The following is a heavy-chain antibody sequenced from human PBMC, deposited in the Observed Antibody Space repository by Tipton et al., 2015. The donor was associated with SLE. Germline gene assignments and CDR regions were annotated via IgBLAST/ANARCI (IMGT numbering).Heavy chain of an antibody. J-gene: IGHJ4*02. CDR2: ISYSGST. D-gene: IGHD6-19*01. V-gene: IGHV4-59*11. CDR1: GDTISDHY. Sequence: TLSLTCTVSGDTISDHYWSWIRQPPGKGLEWIGYISYSGSTNYSPPLKSRVTISLDTSKTQFSLKLRSVTAADTAIYYCARGGYRSGWYGDYFVYCGQGTLVTVSS. CDR3: ARGGYRSGWYGDYFVY.